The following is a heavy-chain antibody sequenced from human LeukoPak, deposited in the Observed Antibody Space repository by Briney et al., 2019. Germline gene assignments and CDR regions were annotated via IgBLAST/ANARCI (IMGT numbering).Heavy chain of an antibody. D-gene: IGHD3-3*02. CDR3: ARLISSSSSRFSDY. Sequence: GGPLRLSCAASGFTFSSYAMSGVRPAPGKGLEWVSAISISGENTYYADSVKGRFTISRDTSRNTLYLQMHSLRAEDTAVYYCARLISSSSSRFSDYWGQGTLVTVSS. V-gene: IGHV3-23*01. CDR2: ISISGENT. CDR1: GFTFSSYA. J-gene: IGHJ4*02.